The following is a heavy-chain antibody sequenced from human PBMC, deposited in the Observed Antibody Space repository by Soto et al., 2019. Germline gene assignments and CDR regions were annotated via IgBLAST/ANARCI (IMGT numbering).Heavy chain of an antibody. V-gene: IGHV4-30-4*01. Sequence: QVQLQESGPGLVKPSQTLSLTCTVSGGSISSGNYYWSWIRQPPGKGLEWIGFISYSGSTYYSTSLKSRGTIAVDTSTSQFSLNLSFVTAADTAVYYCATMGTPATGLYFFDYWGQGSLVTVSS. J-gene: IGHJ4*02. D-gene: IGHD2-15*01. CDR1: GGSISSGNYY. CDR3: ATMGTPATGLYFFDY. CDR2: ISYSGST.